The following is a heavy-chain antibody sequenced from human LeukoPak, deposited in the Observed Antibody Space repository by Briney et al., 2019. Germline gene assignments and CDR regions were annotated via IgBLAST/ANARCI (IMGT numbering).Heavy chain of an antibody. CDR1: GGTFSSYA. CDR3: ARDHTAMVFDAFDI. CDR2: INAGNGNT. V-gene: IGHV1-3*01. J-gene: IGHJ3*02. D-gene: IGHD5-18*01. Sequence: ASVKVSCKASGGTFSSYAMHWVRQAPGQRLEWMGWINAGNGNTKYSQKFQGRVTITRDTSASTAYMELSSLRSEDTAVYYCARDHTAMVFDAFDIWGQGTMVTVSS.